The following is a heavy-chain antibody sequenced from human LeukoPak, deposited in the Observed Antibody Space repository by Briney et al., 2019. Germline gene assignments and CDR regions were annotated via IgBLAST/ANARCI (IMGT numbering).Heavy chain of an antibody. J-gene: IGHJ2*01. CDR3: ARVYYSSSYDYWYFDL. Sequence: PSETLSLTCAVSGGSISSSNWWSWVRQPPGKGLEWIGEISHSGSTNYNPSLKSRVTISVDTSKNQFSLKLSSVTAADTAVYYCARVYYSSSYDYWYFDLWGRGTLVTVSS. CDR2: ISHSGST. CDR1: GGSISSSNW. D-gene: IGHD6-13*01. V-gene: IGHV4-4*02.